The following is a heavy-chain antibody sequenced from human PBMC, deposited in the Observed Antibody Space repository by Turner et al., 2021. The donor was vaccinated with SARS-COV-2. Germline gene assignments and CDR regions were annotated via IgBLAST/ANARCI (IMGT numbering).Heavy chain of an antibody. CDR1: GGSIRSSSYY. CDR3: ARRLVVQGTDDYAYYYGMDV. D-gene: IGHD3-22*01. CDR2: IYYSGST. J-gene: IGHJ6*02. Sequence: QLQLQESGPGLVKPSEPLSLTCTVSGGSIRSSSYYWGWNRQPPGKGLEWIGNIYYSGSTYYNPSLKSRVTISVDTSKNQFSLKLSSVTATDTAVYYCARRLVVQGTDDYAYYYGMDVWGQGTTVTVSS. V-gene: IGHV4-39*01.